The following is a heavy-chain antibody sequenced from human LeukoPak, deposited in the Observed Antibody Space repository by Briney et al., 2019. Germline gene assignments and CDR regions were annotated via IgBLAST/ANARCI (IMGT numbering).Heavy chain of an antibody. CDR1: GGSISSYY. D-gene: IGHD3-10*01. CDR2: IYYSGST. CDR3: ASRVWFGELIGAFDI. J-gene: IGHJ3*02. Sequence: SETLSLTCTVSGGSISSYYWSWIRQPPGKGLEWIGYIYYSGSTNYNPSLKSRVTISVDTSKNQFSLKLSSVTAADTAVYYCASRVWFGELIGAFDIWGQGTMVTVSS. V-gene: IGHV4-59*01.